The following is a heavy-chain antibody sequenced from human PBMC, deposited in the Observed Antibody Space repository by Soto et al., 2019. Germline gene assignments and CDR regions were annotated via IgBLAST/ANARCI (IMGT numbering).Heavy chain of an antibody. J-gene: IGHJ5*02. Sequence: PSETLSLTCTVSGGSITSYYWTWIRQPPGKELEWIGYIYYTGRTNCNPSLKSRVTMSVDTSKNQFSLRLSSVTAADTAIYYCARDLTIGGFFDPWGRGTLVTVSS. V-gene: IGHV4-59*01. D-gene: IGHD3-10*01. CDR1: GGSITSYY. CDR3: ARDLTIGGFFDP. CDR2: IYYTGRT.